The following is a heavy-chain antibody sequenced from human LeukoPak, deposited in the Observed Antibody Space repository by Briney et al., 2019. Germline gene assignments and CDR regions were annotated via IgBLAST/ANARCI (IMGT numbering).Heavy chain of an antibody. Sequence: PSETLSLTCTVSGGSISSYYWSWIRQPPGKGLEWIGYIYYSGSTNYNPSLKSRVTISVDTSKNQFSLKLSSVTAADTAVYYRASQWAYWGQGTLVTVSS. CDR2: IYYSGST. CDR1: GGSISSYY. D-gene: IGHD2-8*01. CDR3: ASQWAY. V-gene: IGHV4-59*01. J-gene: IGHJ4*02.